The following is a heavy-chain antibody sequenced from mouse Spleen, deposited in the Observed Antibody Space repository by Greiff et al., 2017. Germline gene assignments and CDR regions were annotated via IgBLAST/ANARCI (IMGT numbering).Heavy chain of an antibody. CDR1: GFSINSDCY. J-gene: IGHJ4*01. D-gene: IGHD2-2*01. CDR2: TFYSGIT. CDR3: ARGYGYDGGYYYAMDY. V-gene: IGHV3-3*01. Sequence: EVQVVESGPSLVRPSQTLSLTCTVTGFSINSDCYWIWIRQFPGNKLEYIGYTFYSGITYYNPSLESRTYITRDTSKNQFSLKLSSVTTEDTATYYCARGYGYDGGYYYAMDYWGQGTSVTVSS.